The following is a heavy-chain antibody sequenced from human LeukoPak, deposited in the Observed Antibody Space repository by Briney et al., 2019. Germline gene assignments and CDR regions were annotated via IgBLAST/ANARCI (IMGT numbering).Heavy chain of an antibody. D-gene: IGHD4-11*01. J-gene: IGHJ3*02. CDR2: ISSSGSSK. CDR1: GFTFSNHE. CDR3: ARGGGNDYKYNAFDI. V-gene: IGHV3-48*03. Sequence: GGSLRLSCAASGFTFSNHEMKWVRQPPGKGLECVSYISSSGSSKHYADSVKGRFTISRDNAKNSLYLQMNSLRAEATAVYYCARGGGNDYKYNAFDIWGQGTMVTVSS.